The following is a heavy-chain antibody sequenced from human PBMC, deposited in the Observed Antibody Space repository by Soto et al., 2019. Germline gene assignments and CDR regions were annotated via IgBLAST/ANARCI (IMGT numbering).Heavy chain of an antibody. CDR3: ARDAGRCGGDCYSAFDI. V-gene: IGHV1-18*01. CDR2: ISAYNGNT. CDR1: GYTFTSYG. Sequence: ASVKVSCKASGYTFTSYGISWVRQAPGQGLEWMGWISAYNGNTNYAQKLQGRVTMTTDTSTSTAYMELRSLRSDDTAVYYCARDAGRCGGDCYSAFDIWGQGTMVTVSS. J-gene: IGHJ3*02. D-gene: IGHD2-21*02.